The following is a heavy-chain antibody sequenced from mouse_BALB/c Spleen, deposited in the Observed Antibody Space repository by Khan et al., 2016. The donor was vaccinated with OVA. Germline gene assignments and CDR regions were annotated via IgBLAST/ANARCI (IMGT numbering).Heavy chain of an antibody. Sequence: EVELVESGGGLVKPGGSLKLSCAASGFTFNNYAMFWVRQTPEKRLEWVASISRANNIYYPDSAKGRFTISRDSARNNLYLEMSSLRSEDTAMYYCTRGYYFGEMDYWGQGTSVTVSS. J-gene: IGHJ4*01. V-gene: IGHV5-6-5*01. CDR3: TRGYYFGEMDY. CDR2: ISRANNI. CDR1: GFTFNNYA. D-gene: IGHD1-1*01.